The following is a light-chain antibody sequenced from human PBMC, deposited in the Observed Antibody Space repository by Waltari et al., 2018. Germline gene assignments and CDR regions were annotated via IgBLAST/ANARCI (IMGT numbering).Light chain of an antibody. J-gene: IGLJ1*01. CDR2: EVT. CDR3: SSYTRTTTLYV. V-gene: IGLV2-14*03. Sequence: QSALTQPASVSGSPGQSITISCTGTSSDVGSYNYVSWYQQHPGKAPKLLIFEVTDRPAGVSNRFSGSKSGNTASLTIPGLQAEDEADYYCSSYTRTTTLYVFGTGTKVTVL. CDR1: SSDVGSYNY.